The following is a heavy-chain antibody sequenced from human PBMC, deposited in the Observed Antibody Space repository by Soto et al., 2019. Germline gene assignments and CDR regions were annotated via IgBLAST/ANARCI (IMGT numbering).Heavy chain of an antibody. Sequence: GGSLRLSCAVSLSSYAMTWVRQAPGKGLEWVAGISVSGGSTNYAVPVKGRFTISRDNDKNTVYLQMNSLRAEDTAVYYCAKGDLFAGGTIYGMDVWGQGTTVTVSS. D-gene: IGHD3-16*01. CDR1: LSSYA. CDR3: AKGDLFAGGTIYGMDV. V-gene: IGHV3-23*01. CDR2: ISVSGGST. J-gene: IGHJ6*02.